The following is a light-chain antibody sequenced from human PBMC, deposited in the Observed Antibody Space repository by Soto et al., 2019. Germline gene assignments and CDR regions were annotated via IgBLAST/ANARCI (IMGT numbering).Light chain of an antibody. CDR2: AAS. CDR1: QTINNY. CDR3: EQAYNTPRT. V-gene: IGKV1-39*01. J-gene: IGKJ1*01. Sequence: DIQMTQSPSSLSASVGDRVTITCRASQTINNYLNWFQQKPGQAPKVLIFAASSLQSGVPSRFSGSGSGTDFTLAISSLQPEDFATYYCEQAYNTPRTFGQGTKVEIK.